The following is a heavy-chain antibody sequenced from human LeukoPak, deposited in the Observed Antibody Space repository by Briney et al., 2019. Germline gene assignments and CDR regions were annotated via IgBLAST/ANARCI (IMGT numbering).Heavy chain of an antibody. CDR2: ISVSAGST. CDR3: AKMEISDGVHFAY. Sequence: PGGSLSLSSPPSGATSGVHANSWVRQAPGKGLEWVSAISVSAGSTYYADSVKGRSTSSRDNSKCMLSLQMSTVRADDTAVYYRAKMEISDGVHFAYWGRGTLVTSSS. CDR1: GATSGVHA. J-gene: IGHJ4*02. D-gene: IGHD2-15*01. V-gene: IGHV3-23*01.